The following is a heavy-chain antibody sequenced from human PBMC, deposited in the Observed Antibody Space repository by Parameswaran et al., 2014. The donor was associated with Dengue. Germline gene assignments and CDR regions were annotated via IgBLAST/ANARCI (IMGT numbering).Heavy chain of an antibody. V-gene: IGHV3-21*01. J-gene: IGHJ3*02. CDR2: ISSSSSYI. CDR3: ARDYSGVVPAYAFDI. Sequence: VRRLQEGLEWVSSISSSSSYIYYADSVKGRFTISRDNAKNSLYLQMNSLRAEDTAVYYCARDYSGVVPAYAFDIVGPRDNGHRLL. D-gene: IGHD2-2*01.